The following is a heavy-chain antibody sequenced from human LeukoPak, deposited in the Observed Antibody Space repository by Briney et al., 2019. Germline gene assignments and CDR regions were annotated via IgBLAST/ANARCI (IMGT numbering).Heavy chain of an antibody. Sequence: SVKVSCKASGGTFSSYAISWVRQAPGQGLEWVGRIIPIFGTANYAQKFQGRVTITADKSTSTAYMELSSLRSEDTAVYYCAREGGYCSGGSCGRGEDWFDPWGQGTLVTVSS. CDR2: IIPIFGTA. V-gene: IGHV1-69*06. J-gene: IGHJ5*02. CDR1: GGTFSSYA. CDR3: AREGGYCSGGSCGRGEDWFDP. D-gene: IGHD2-15*01.